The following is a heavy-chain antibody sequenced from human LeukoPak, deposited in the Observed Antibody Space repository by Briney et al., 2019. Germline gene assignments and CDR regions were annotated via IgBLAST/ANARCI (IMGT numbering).Heavy chain of an antibody. CDR1: GFTVSNNY. CDR3: AKSSSTTFDY. D-gene: IGHD2-2*01. Sequence: PGGSLRLSCAASGFTVSNNYMSWLRQAPGKGPEWVSVIYSDGSTYYADSVKGRFTISRDNAKNTVYLQMNSLRAEDTAVYYCAKSSSTTFDYWGQGTLVTVSS. J-gene: IGHJ4*02. CDR2: IYSDGST. V-gene: IGHV3-53*01.